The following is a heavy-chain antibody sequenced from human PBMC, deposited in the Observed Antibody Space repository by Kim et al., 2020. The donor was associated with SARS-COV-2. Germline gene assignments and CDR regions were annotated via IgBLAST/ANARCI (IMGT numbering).Heavy chain of an antibody. CDR1: GYSFTSYW. D-gene: IGHD3-10*01. J-gene: IGHJ6*02. CDR3: ARHPRSGELLSYGMDV. CDR2: IYPGDSDT. V-gene: IGHV5-51*01. Sequence: GESLKISCKGSGYSFTSYWIGWVRQMPGKGLEWMGIIYPGDSDTRYSPSFQGQVTISADKSISTAYLQWSSLKASDTAMYYCARHPRSGELLSYGMDVWGQGTTVTVSS.